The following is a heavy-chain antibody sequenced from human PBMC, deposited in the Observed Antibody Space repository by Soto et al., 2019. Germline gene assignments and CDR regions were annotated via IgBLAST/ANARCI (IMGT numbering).Heavy chain of an antibody. Sequence: QVQLVQSGAEVKKPGASVKVSCKASGYTFTSYGISWVRQAPGQGLEWMGWISAYNGNTNYAQKLQGRVTITTDTSTSTAYMELRSLRSDDTAVYYCARAPKGPDYGPHAFDYWGQGTLVTVSS. CDR1: GYTFTSYG. V-gene: IGHV1-18*01. CDR3: ARAPKGPDYGPHAFDY. J-gene: IGHJ4*02. D-gene: IGHD4-17*01. CDR2: ISAYNGNT.